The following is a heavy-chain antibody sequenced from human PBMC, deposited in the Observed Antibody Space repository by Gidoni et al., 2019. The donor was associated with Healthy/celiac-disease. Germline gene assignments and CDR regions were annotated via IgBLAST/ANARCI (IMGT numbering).Heavy chain of an antibody. CDR2: ISYDGSNK. Sequence: QVQLVESGGGVVQPGRSLRLSCAASGFTFSSYGMHWVRQAPGKGLEWVAVISYDGSNKYYADSVKGRFTISRDNSKNTLYLQMNSLRAEDTAVYYCAKVQLGGAKGRYSSGWQAFDYWGQGTLVTVSS. D-gene: IGHD6-19*01. CDR1: GFTFSSYG. J-gene: IGHJ4*02. V-gene: IGHV3-30*18. CDR3: AKVQLGGAKGRYSSGWQAFDY.